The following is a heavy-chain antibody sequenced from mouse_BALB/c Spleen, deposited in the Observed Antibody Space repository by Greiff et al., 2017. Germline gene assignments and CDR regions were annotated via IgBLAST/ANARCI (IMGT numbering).Heavy chain of an antibody. D-gene: IGHD2-14*01. Sequence: EVQLVESGGGLVQPGGSRKLSCAASGFTFSSFGMHWVRQAPEKGLEWVAYISSGSSTSYYADTVKGRFTISRDNPKNTLFLQMTSLRSEDTAMYYCAEGAYYGYDGTSYWCIDVWGAGTTVTVSS. CDR1: GFTFSSFG. V-gene: IGHV5-17*02. CDR3: AEGAYYGYDGTSYWCIDV. J-gene: IGHJ1*01. CDR2: ISSGSSTS.